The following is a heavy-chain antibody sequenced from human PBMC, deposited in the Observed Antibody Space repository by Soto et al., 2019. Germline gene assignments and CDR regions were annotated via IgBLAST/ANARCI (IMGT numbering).Heavy chain of an antibody. J-gene: IGHJ4*02. CDR1: GFTFSSNS. CDR2: IDSTSMHI. D-gene: IGHD1-26*01. V-gene: IGHV3-21*01. Sequence: KPGGSLRLSCAASGFTFSSNSMIWVRQAPGKGLEWVSYIDSTSMHIYYADSVKGRFTITRDNAKKSVYLQMTSLRAEDTAVYYCARLVGAYQHYIDYWGQGTLVTVSS. CDR3: ARLVGAYQHYIDY.